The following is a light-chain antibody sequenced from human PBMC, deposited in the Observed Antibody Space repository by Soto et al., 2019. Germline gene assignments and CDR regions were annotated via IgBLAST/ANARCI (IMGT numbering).Light chain of an antibody. V-gene: IGKV1-5*03. CDR2: KAS. Sequence: DIQMTQSPSTLSASVGDRVTITCRASQSISSWLAWYQQKPGKAPNLLIYKASSLESGVPSRFSGSGSGTEFTLTINSLQPDDFATYYCQQYNTYSYTFGQGTQGGYQT. CDR3: QQYNTYSYT. CDR1: QSISSW. J-gene: IGKJ2*01.